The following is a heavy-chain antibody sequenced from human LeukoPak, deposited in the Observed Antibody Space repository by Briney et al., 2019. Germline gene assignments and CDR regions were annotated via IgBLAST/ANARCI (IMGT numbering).Heavy chain of an antibody. CDR3: ATDYGANSGGFDY. V-gene: IGHV3-23*01. CDR2: ISGSGGST. Sequence: GGSLRLSCAASGFTFSNYAMNWVRQAPGKGLEWVSGISGSGGSTYYADSVKGRFTISRDNSKKTLYLQMNSLRAEDTAVYYCATDYGANSGGFDYWGQGTLVTVSS. J-gene: IGHJ4*02. D-gene: IGHD4-23*01. CDR1: GFTFSNYA.